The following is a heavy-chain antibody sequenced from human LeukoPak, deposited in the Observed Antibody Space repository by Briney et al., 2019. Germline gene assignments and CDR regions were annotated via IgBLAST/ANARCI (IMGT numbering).Heavy chain of an antibody. V-gene: IGHV3-30*04. J-gene: IGHJ3*02. CDR3: ARIQVDTAMSHDAFNI. D-gene: IGHD5-18*01. CDR2: ISSDGGNK. CDR1: GFPFSVYA. Sequence: GGSLRLSCAASGFPFSVYAMHWVRQAPGKGLEWVAVISSDGGNKYFADSVKGRFTISRDNSKNTLYLQMNSLRAEDTAVYYCARIQVDTAMSHDAFNIWGQGTMVTVSS.